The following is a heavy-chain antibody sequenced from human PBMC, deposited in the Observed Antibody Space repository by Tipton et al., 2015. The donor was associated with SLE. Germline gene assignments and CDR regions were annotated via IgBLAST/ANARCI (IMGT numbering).Heavy chain of an antibody. V-gene: IGHV4-34*01. D-gene: IGHD1-14*01. CDR2: INHSGSA. Sequence: TLSLTCAVYGGSFSGYYWSWIRQPPGKGLEWIAEINHSGSANYNPSLNSRFTISVDTSKSQVSLKLSSVTAADTAVYYCARVTRGYYGMDVWGQGTTVTVSS. CDR1: GGSFSGYY. J-gene: IGHJ6*02. CDR3: ARVTRGYYGMDV.